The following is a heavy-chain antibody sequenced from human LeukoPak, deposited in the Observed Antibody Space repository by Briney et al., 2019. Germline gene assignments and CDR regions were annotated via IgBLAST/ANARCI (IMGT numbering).Heavy chain of an antibody. D-gene: IGHD6-19*01. CDR3: ARRSSGWYYYY. Sequence: SETLSLTCTVSGGSISSYYWSWIRQPPGKGLEWIGYIYYSGNTNYNPSLKGRVTISVDTSKNQFSLKLSSVTAADTAVYYCARRSSGWYYYYWGQGTLVTVSS. J-gene: IGHJ4*02. CDR1: GGSISSYY. CDR2: IYYSGNT. V-gene: IGHV4-59*08.